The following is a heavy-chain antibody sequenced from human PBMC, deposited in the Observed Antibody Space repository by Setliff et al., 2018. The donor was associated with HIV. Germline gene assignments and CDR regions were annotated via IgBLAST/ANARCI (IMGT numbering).Heavy chain of an antibody. Sequence: GGSLRLSCAASGFTFDDYAMHWVRHIPGKGLEWVSGITWNSGNIAYVDSVKGRFTISRDNAKNSLYLQMNSLRAEDTAVYYCAGDRVETLFFGDLNYTDVWGKGTMVTVSS. CDR1: GFTFDDYA. J-gene: IGHJ6*03. V-gene: IGHV3-9*01. CDR3: AGDRVETLFFGDLNYTDV. CDR2: ITWNSGNI. D-gene: IGHD3-10*01.